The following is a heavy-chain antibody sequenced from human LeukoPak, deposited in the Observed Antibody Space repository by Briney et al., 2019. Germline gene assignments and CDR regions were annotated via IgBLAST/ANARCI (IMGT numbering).Heavy chain of an antibody. J-gene: IGHJ4*02. CDR1: GFTFSSYA. V-gene: IGHV3-30*02. CDR2: TRDDASKT. CDR3: ANGDCRGGRCSSGAH. Sequence: GGSLRLSCAASGFTFSSYAMHWVRQAPGKGLEWVAYTRDDASKTWYGGSVKGRFTISRDNSKNTLYLHMNSVRGEDTAMYYCANGDCRGGRCSSGAHWGQGTLVTVSS. D-gene: IGHD2-15*01.